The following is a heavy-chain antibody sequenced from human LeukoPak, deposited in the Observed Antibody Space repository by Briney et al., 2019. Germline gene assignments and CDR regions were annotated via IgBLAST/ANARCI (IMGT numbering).Heavy chain of an antibody. V-gene: IGHV4-4*02. CDR1: GGSISSSNW. D-gene: IGHD1-1*01. CDR3: ATSTGTTDLGDWFDP. CDR2: IYHSGST. J-gene: IGHJ5*02. Sequence: SETLSLTCAVSGGSISSSNWWSWVRQPPGKGLEWIGEIYHSGSTNYNPSLKSRVTISVDTSKNQFSLKLSSVTAADTAVYYCATSTGTTDLGDWFDPWGQGTLVTVSS.